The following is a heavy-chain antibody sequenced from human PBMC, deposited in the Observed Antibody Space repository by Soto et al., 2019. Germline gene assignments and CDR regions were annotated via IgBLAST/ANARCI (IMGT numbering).Heavy chain of an antibody. D-gene: IGHD4-17*01. CDR1: GYTFTSYA. V-gene: IGHV1-3*01. CDR2: INAGNGNT. J-gene: IGHJ4*02. Sequence: QVQLVQSGAEVKKPGASVKVSCKASGYTFTSYAIHWVRQAPGQRLEWMGWINAGNGNTKYSQKFQGRVTITRDTXXSTAYMELSSLRSGDTAVYYCAREWETTVVTPQDYWGQGTLVTVSS. CDR3: AREWETTVVTPQDY.